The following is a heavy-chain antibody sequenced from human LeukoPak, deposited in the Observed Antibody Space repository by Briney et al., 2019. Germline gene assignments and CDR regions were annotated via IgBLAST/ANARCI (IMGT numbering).Heavy chain of an antibody. Sequence: PSETLSLTCAVYGGSFSGYYWSWIRQPPGKGLEWIGEINHSGSTNYNPSLKSRVTISVDTPKNQFSLKLSSVTAADTAVYYCARYGRSKSRNLDYWGQGTLVTVSS. CDR2: INHSGST. D-gene: IGHD4-17*01. V-gene: IGHV4-34*01. CDR3: ARYGRSKSRNLDY. J-gene: IGHJ4*02. CDR1: GGSFSGYY.